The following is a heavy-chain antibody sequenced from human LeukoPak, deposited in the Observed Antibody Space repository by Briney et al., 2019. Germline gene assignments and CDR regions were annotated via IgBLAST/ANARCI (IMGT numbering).Heavy chain of an antibody. D-gene: IGHD1-26*01. CDR2: VSGSGDST. V-gene: IGHV3-23*01. Sequence: GGSLRLSCAASGFSFINFAMSWVRQAPGKGLEWVSTVSGSGDSTNYADSVKGRFTISGDNSKSTLSLQMNSLRPEDTAVYYCARDPGGSYDYWGQGTLVTVSS. J-gene: IGHJ4*02. CDR3: ARDPGGSYDY. CDR1: GFSFINFA.